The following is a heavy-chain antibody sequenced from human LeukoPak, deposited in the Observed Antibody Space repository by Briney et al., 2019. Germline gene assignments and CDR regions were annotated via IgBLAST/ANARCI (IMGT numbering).Heavy chain of an antibody. Sequence: SETLSLTCTVSGGSISDYYWTWIRQPPGKGLEWIGYIYYSGSTNYNPSLKSRVTISVDTSKNQFSLKLSSVTAADTAVYYCARAVFSYCSGGSCPYFDYWGQGTLVTVSS. V-gene: IGHV4-59*01. CDR3: ARAVFSYCSGGSCPYFDY. D-gene: IGHD2-15*01. CDR2: IYYSGST. CDR1: GGSISDYY. J-gene: IGHJ4*02.